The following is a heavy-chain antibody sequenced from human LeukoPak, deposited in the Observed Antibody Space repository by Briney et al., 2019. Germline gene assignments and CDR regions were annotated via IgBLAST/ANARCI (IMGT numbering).Heavy chain of an antibody. D-gene: IGHD3-10*01. CDR2: INPNSGAT. Sequence: ASVKVSCKASGYIFTDYYMHWVRPARGQGLEGMGWINPNSGATHYAQKFQGRDTMTRDTSISTACMELSSLRSDDTAVYYCSVPLRFGELLSTDWGQGTLVTVSS. CDR1: GYIFTDYY. CDR3: SVPLRFGELLSTD. V-gene: IGHV1-2*02. J-gene: IGHJ4*02.